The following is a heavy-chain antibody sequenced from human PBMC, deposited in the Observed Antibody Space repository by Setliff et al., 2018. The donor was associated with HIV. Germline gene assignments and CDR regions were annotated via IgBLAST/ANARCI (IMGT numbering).Heavy chain of an antibody. CDR3: ARGKSTVTTNSFDY. Sequence: GGSLRLSCAASGFTFSSYAMSWVRQAPGKGLEWVSAISGSGGSTYYADSVKGRFTISRDNSKDTLFLQMNTLRAEDTAVYYCARGKSTVTTNSFDYWGQGTLVTVSS. J-gene: IGHJ4*02. D-gene: IGHD4-4*01. V-gene: IGHV3-23*01. CDR2: ISGSGGST. CDR1: GFTFSSYA.